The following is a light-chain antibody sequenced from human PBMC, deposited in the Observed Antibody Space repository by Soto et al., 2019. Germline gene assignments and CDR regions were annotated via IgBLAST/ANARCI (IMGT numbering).Light chain of an antibody. V-gene: IGLV2-14*01. CDR2: EVT. Sequence: QSVLTQPASVSGSPGQSITISCTGTSSDVGGYNYVSWYQHHPGKAPKLLIYEVTNRPSGVSNRFSGSKSGNTASLTISGLQAEDKANYYCSSYTTSSAWVFGGGTKLTVL. CDR3: SSYTTSSAWV. J-gene: IGLJ3*02. CDR1: SSDVGGYNY.